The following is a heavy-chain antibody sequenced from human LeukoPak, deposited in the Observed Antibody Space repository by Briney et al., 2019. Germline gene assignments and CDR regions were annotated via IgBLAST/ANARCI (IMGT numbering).Heavy chain of an antibody. Sequence: GGSLRLSCAASGFTFSSYGMHWVCQAPGKGLEWVAFIRYDGSNKYYADSVKGRFTISRDNAKNSLYLQMNSLRAEDTAVYYCARWANEQYYFDYWGQGTLVTVSS. CDR1: GFTFSSYG. D-gene: IGHD1-1*01. J-gene: IGHJ4*02. CDR2: IRYDGSNK. V-gene: IGHV3-30*02. CDR3: ARWANEQYYFDY.